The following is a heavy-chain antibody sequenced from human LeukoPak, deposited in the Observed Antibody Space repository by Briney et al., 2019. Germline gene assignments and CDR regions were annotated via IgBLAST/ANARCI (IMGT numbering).Heavy chain of an antibody. J-gene: IGHJ4*02. V-gene: IGHV4-34*01. D-gene: IGHD3-16*02. CDR2: INHSGST. CDR1: GGSFSGYY. Sequence: PSETLSLTCAVYGGSFSGYYWSWIRQPPGKGLEWIGEINHSGSTNYNPSLKSRVTISVDTSKNQFSPKLSSVTAADTAVYYCARGGYYDYVWGSYRRHGFLDYWGQGTLVTVSS. CDR3: ARGGYYDYVWGSYRRHGFLDY.